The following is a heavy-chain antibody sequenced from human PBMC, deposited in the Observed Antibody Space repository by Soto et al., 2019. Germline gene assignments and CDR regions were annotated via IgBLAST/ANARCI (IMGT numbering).Heavy chain of an antibody. D-gene: IGHD2-15*01. CDR1: GGSFSGYY. CDR3: ERGQSRGSGPVDY. CDR2: INHSGST. Sequence: QVQLQQWGAGLLKPSETLSLTCAVYGGSFSGYYWSWIRQPPGKGLEWIGEINHSGSTNYNPSLTSRVAISVDTSKNQCSLRLSSVTAADTAVYYCERGQSRGSGPVDYWGQGTLVTVSS. J-gene: IGHJ4*02. V-gene: IGHV4-34*01.